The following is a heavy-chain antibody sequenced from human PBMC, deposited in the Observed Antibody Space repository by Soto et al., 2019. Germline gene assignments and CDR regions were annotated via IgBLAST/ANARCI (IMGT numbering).Heavy chain of an antibody. CDR2: ISYDGSNK. Sequence: SGGSLRLSCAASGFTFSSYAMHWVRQAPGKGLEWVAVISYDGSNKYYADSVKGRFTISRDNSKNTLYLQMNSLRAEDTAVYYCARGSSSSSDAFDIWGQGTMVTVSS. D-gene: IGHD6-6*01. CDR3: ARGSSSSSDAFDI. V-gene: IGHV3-30-3*01. CDR1: GFTFSSYA. J-gene: IGHJ3*02.